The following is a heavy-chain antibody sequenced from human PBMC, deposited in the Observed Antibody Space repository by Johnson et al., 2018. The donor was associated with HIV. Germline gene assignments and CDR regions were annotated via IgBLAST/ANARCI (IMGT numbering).Heavy chain of an antibody. CDR1: GFTFSSYW. V-gene: IGHV3-74*03. CDR2: INSDGSNT. Sequence: EQLVESGGGLVQPGGSLRLSCAASGFTFSSYWMHWVRQAPGKGLVWVSRINSDGSNTKYADSVKGRFTISRDNAKNTLYLQMNSLRAEDTAVYYCAREGTYYYDNSGYNDAVDVWGQGTMVTVSS. J-gene: IGHJ3*01. CDR3: AREGTYYYDNSGYNDAVDV. D-gene: IGHD3-22*01.